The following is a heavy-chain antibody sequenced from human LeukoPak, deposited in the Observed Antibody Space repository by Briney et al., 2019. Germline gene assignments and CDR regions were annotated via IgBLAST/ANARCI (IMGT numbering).Heavy chain of an antibody. CDR2: IYYSGNNENT. D-gene: IGHD6-13*01. V-gene: IGHV4-61*01. Sequence: PSETLSLTCTVSGGSISSSSYYWSWIRQPPGKGLEWIACIYYSGNNENTYYIPSLKSRVTMSVATSKNQLPLRLSSVTAADTAIYYSASTGYSSIWYPIDRNWFDPWGQGTLVTVSS. CDR1: GGSISSSSYY. J-gene: IGHJ5*02. CDR3: ASTGYSSIWYPIDRNWFDP.